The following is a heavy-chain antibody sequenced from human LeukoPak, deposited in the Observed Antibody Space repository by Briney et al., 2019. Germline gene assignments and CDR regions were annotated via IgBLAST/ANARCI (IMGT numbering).Heavy chain of an antibody. V-gene: IGHV4-59*08. D-gene: IGHD3-22*01. CDR3: ARRGDDTSGYYPF. Sequence: SETLSLTCTVSGGSINNYYWSWLRQPPGKGLEWIGYIYHSGSTDYNPSLKRRVTISVDTSKNQFSLKLRSVTAADTAVYYCARRGDDTSGYYPFWGQGTLVTVSS. J-gene: IGHJ4*02. CDR1: GGSINNYY. CDR2: IYHSGST.